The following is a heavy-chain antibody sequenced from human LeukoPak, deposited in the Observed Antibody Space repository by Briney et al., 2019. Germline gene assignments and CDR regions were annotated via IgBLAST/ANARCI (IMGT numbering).Heavy chain of an antibody. CDR2: IFYGGDT. CDR1: GGSISGYF. V-gene: IGHV4-59*01. D-gene: IGHD2-8*02. J-gene: IGHJ4*02. Sequence: AESLSHTCSVSGGSISGYFWSWIRDPPGRGLEWIAYIFYGGDTKYNPSLKSRVAMSADASKNQYSLSLSSVTAADTAIYYGARGRLCAGGGCRLFDFWGQGALVGVSS. CDR3: ARGRLCAGGGCRLFDF.